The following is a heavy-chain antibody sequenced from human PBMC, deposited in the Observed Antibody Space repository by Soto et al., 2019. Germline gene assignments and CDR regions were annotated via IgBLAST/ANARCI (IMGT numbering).Heavy chain of an antibody. CDR2: INPNSGGT. V-gene: IGHV1-2*04. J-gene: IGHJ6*03. D-gene: IGHD6-13*01. Sequence: ASVKVSCKASGYTFTGYYMHWVRQAPGQGLEWMGWINPNSGGTNYAQKFQGWVTMTRDTSISTAYMELSRLRSDDTAVYYCARGDRIAAAGTTEGYYYYYMDVWGKGTTVTVSS. CDR3: ARGDRIAAAGTTEGYYYYYMDV. CDR1: GYTFTGYY.